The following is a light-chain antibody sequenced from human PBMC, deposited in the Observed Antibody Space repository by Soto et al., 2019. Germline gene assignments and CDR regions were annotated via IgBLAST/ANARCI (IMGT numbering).Light chain of an antibody. J-gene: IGKJ1*01. CDR3: QHYNDDWS. CDR2: KAS. CDR1: QSISSW. V-gene: IGKV1-5*03. Sequence: DIQMTQSPSTLSASVGDRVTITCRASQSISSWLAWYQQKPGKAPKVLIYKASSLEGGVPSRLSGSGSGTELTLTISSLQPDDVATYYSQHYNDDWSFGEGPQVETK.